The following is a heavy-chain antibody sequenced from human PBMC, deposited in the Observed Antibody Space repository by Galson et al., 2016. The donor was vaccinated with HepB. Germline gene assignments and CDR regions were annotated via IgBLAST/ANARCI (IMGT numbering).Heavy chain of an antibody. J-gene: IGHJ6*02. CDR2: ITTVTGNT. CDR3: ARARDYYFYSMDV. V-gene: IGHV1-18*01. Sequence: SVKVSCKASGYTFTTYGISWVRQAPGQGLEWMGWITTVTGNTNYAQKFQGRVTTTTDTSTNTAYMELRSLRSDDTAVYYCARARDYYFYSMDVWGQGTTVTVSS. CDR1: GYTFTTYG.